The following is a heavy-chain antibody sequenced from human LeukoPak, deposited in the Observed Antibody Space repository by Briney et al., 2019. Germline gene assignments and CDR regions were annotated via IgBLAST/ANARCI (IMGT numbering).Heavy chain of an antibody. V-gene: IGHV4-31*03. CDR3: ARDLTGAYYFDY. J-gene: IGHJ4*02. Sequence: PSQTLSLTCTVSGGSISRGGDYWTWIRQHPGKGLEWIGNTYYGGNTYYNPSLKSRGTISIDTSKNQFSLKLSSVTAADTAVYYCARDLTGAYYFDYWGQGTLVTVSS. D-gene: IGHD3-9*01. CDR2: TYYGGNT. CDR1: GGSISRGGDY.